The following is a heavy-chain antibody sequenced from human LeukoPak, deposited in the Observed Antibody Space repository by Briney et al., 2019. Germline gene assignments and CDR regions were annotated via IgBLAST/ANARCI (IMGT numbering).Heavy chain of an antibody. CDR1: GYSISSGYY. D-gene: IGHD4-17*01. V-gene: IGHV4-38-2*01. J-gene: IGHJ4*02. CDR2: IYHSGSI. Sequence: PSETLSLTCAVSGYSISSGYYWGWIRQPPGKGLEWIGSIYHSGSIYYNPSLKSRVTISVDTSKDQFSLKLSSVTAADTAVYYCARTTDYGDYLVDYWGQGTLVTVSS. CDR3: ARTTDYGDYLVDY.